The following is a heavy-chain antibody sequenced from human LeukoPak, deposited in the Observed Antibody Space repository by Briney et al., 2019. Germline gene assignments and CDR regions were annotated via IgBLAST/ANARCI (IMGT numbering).Heavy chain of an antibody. CDR3: AKDIAVAGTGFDY. Sequence: GRSLRLSCAASGFTFTNYCMHWVRQAPGKGLEWVAVVRANATIKYYADSVKGRFTISRENSKNTLYLQMNSLRAEDTAFYYCAKDIAVAGTGFDYWGQGTLVTVSS. CDR1: GFTFTNYC. J-gene: IGHJ4*02. CDR2: VRANATIK. V-gene: IGHV3-23*01. D-gene: IGHD6-19*01.